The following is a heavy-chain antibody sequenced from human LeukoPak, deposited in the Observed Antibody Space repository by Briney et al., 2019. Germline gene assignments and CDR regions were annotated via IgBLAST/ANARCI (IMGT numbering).Heavy chain of an antibody. CDR2: IIPIFGTT. V-gene: IGHV1-69*13. Sequence: SVKVSCKASGGTFSNFAISWVRQAPGQGLEWMGGIIPIFGTTNYAQKFQGRVTITAVESTSTAYMELSSLRSEDTAVYYCARGQLGDPIWGQGTLVTVSS. J-gene: IGHJ4*02. CDR3: ARGQLGDPI. D-gene: IGHD7-27*01. CDR1: GGTFSNFA.